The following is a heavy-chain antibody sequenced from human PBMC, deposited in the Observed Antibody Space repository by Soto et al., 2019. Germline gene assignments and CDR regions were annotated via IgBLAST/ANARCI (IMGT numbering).Heavy chain of an antibody. V-gene: IGHV1-69*12. J-gene: IGHJ3*02. Sequence: QVLLVQSGAEVKKPGSSVKVSCKASGGTFSSYAISWVRQAPGQGLEWMGGIIPIFGTANYAQKFQGRVTISEDESTRTAYMALRILRSEDRDVYYCARDPRRGWLQSEPAFDIWGQGTMGTVSS. CDR1: GGTFSSYA. D-gene: IGHD5-12*01. CDR2: IIPIFGTA. CDR3: ARDPRRGWLQSEPAFDI.